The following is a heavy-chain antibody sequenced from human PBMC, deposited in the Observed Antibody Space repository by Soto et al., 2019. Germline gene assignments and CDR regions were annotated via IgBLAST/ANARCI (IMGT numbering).Heavy chain of an antibody. Sequence: QVQLQQWGAGLLKPSETLSLTCAVYGGSFSGYYWSWIRQPPGKGLEWIGEINHSGSTNYNPSLKSRVTLSVDTSKNQFSLKLSSVTAADTAVYYCARRDFWSGGSHWGQGTLVTVSS. J-gene: IGHJ4*02. CDR2: INHSGST. CDR3: ARRDFWSGGSH. CDR1: GGSFSGYY. V-gene: IGHV4-34*01. D-gene: IGHD3-3*01.